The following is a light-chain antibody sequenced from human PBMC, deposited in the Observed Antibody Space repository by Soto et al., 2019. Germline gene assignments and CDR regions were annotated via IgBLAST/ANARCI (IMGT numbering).Light chain of an antibody. CDR3: QQYYSFPRT. Sequence: DIQMTQSPSPLSASVGDRVTITCRASQSIGRFLNWYQQKPGKAPELLIYAASTLQSGVPSRFSGSGSGTDFTLTISCLQSEDFATYYCQQYYSFPRTFGQGTKVDIK. V-gene: IGKV1-39*01. J-gene: IGKJ1*01. CDR2: AAS. CDR1: QSIGRF.